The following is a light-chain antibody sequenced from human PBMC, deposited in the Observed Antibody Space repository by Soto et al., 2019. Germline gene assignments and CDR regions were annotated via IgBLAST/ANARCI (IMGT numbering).Light chain of an antibody. CDR2: EVS. CDR1: SSDVGGYNY. V-gene: IGLV2-8*01. Sequence: QSVLTQPPSASGSPGQTVTISCTGTSSDVGGYNYVSWYQQHPGKAPKLMIYEVSKRPSGVPDRFSGSKSGNTASLTVSGLQAEDEADYYCSSYAGSKVLGTGTKVTVL. CDR3: SSYAGSKV. J-gene: IGLJ1*01.